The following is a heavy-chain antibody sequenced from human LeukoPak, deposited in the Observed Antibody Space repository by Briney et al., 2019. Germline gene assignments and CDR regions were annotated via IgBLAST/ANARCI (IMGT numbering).Heavy chain of an antibody. CDR2: ISSGSSTI. Sequence: GGSLRLSCAASGFTFSTYIMNWVRQAPGKGLEWVSYISSGSSTIYYADSVKGRFTISRDNAKNSLYLQMNSLGAEDTAVYYCANSAGGSGYYRPLDYWGQGTLVTVSS. D-gene: IGHD3-22*01. CDR3: ANSAGGSGYYRPLDY. J-gene: IGHJ4*02. CDR1: GFTFSTYI. V-gene: IGHV3-48*01.